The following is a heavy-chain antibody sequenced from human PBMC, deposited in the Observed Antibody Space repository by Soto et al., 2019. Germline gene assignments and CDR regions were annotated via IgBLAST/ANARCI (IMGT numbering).Heavy chain of an antibody. J-gene: IGHJ4*02. CDR2: FDPEDGET. CDR1: GYTLTELS. D-gene: IGHD3-3*01. Sequence: ASVKVSCKVSGYTLTELSMHWVRQAPGKGLEWMGGFDPEDGETIYAQKFQGRVTMTEDTSKDTAYMELSSLRSEDTAVYYCATCYPKYTIFGVVTSFDYWGQGTLVTVSS. CDR3: ATCYPKYTIFGVVTSFDY. V-gene: IGHV1-24*01.